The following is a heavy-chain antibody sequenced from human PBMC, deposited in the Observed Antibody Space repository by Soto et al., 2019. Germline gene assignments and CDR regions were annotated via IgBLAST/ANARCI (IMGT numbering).Heavy chain of an antibody. D-gene: IGHD6-19*01. CDR2: ISGSGGST. V-gene: IGHV3-23*01. CDR3: ANLNLGEQWHNIQFDY. J-gene: IGHJ4*02. CDR1: GFTFSSYA. Sequence: EVQLLESGGGLVQPGGSLRLSCAASGFTFSSYAMSWVRQAPGKGLEWVSAISGSGGSTYYADSVKGRFTISRDNSKNALYLQMNSLRAEDTAVYYCANLNLGEQWHNIQFDYWGQGTLVTVSS.